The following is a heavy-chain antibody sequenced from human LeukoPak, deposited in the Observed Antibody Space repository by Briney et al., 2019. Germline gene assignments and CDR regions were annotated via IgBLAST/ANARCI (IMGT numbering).Heavy chain of an antibody. CDR1: GFTVSSNS. CDR3: ARGGDAFDI. CDR2: IYSAGNT. V-gene: IGHV3-53*01. D-gene: IGHD3-16*01. J-gene: IGHJ3*02. Sequence: GGSLRLSCTVSGFTVSSNSMSWVRQAPGKGLEWVSFIYSAGNTHYSDSVKGRFTISIDNSKNTLYLQMNSLRAEDTAVYYCARGGDAFDIWGQGTMVTVSS.